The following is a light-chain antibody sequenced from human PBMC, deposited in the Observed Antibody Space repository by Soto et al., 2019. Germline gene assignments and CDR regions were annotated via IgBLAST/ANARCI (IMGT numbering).Light chain of an antibody. V-gene: IGKV1-39*01. CDR2: AAS. J-gene: IGKJ2*01. Sequence: DIQMTQSPSSLSASVGERVTITCRASQSISTYLNWYQQKQGKAPNLLIYAASSLQSGVPSRFSGSGSVTDFTLTITSLQPEDSATYYCQHTYSTPFTFGQGTKLEIK. CDR3: QHTYSTPFT. CDR1: QSISTY.